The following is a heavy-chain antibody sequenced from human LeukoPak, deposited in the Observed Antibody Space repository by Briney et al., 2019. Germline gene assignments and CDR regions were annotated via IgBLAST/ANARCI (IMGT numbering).Heavy chain of an antibody. D-gene: IGHD4-17*01. V-gene: IGHV4-59*11. CDR1: DDSFSSHY. CDR3: ARDLVTVTKGFDI. Sequence: SETLSLTCAVSDDSFSSHYWTWIRQPPGKGLEWIGYISYIGSTNYNPSLKSRVTISIDTSKNQFSLKLTSVTAADTAVYYCARDLVTVTKGFDIWGQGTMVSVSS. J-gene: IGHJ3*02. CDR2: ISYIGST.